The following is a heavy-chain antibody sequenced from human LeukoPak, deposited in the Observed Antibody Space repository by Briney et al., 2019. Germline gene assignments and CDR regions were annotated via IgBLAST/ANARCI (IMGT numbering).Heavy chain of an antibody. CDR3: TTDHRVTHSFDS. Sequence: PGGSLRFSCAASGFTFSNAWMSWVRQAPGKGLEWVGRIKSKTDGGTTDYGGSVKGRFIISRDDSKNTLYVQMNNLKTEDTAVYYCTTDHRVTHSFDSWGQGTLVSVSS. V-gene: IGHV3-15*01. CDR1: GFTFSNAW. D-gene: IGHD2-21*02. J-gene: IGHJ4*02. CDR2: IKSKTDGGTT.